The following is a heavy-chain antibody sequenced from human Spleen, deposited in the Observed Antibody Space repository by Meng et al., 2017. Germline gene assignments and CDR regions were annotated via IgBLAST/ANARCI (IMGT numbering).Heavy chain of an antibody. V-gene: IGHV3-9*01. CDR3: ARDGFRYCSGGSCPNWFDP. D-gene: IGHD2-15*01. CDR2: ISWNSGSI. CDR1: GFTFDDYA. Sequence: SLKISCAASGFTFDDYAMHWVRQAPGKGLEWVSGISWNSGSIGYADSVKGRFTISRDNAKNSLYLQMNSLRAEDTAVYYCARDGFRYCSGGSCPNWFDPWGQGTLVTVSS. J-gene: IGHJ5*02.